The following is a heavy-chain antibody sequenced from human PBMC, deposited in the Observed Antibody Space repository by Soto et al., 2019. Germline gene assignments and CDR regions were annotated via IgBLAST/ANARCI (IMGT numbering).Heavy chain of an antibody. CDR3: ARYAGYLTYYYYGMDV. CDR2: IYPGDSDT. Sequence: PGESLKLSCTGSGYSFTSYSIGWVRQMPGKGLEWMGIIYPGDSDTRYSPSFQGQVTISADKSISTAYLQWSSLKASDTATYYCARYAGYLTYYYYGMDVWGQGTTVTVSS. CDR1: GYSFTSYS. J-gene: IGHJ6*02. V-gene: IGHV5-51*01. D-gene: IGHD5-18*01.